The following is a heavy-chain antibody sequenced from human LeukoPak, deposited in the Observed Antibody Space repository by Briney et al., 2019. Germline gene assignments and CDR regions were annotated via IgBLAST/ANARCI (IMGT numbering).Heavy chain of an antibody. CDR3: AREETTVVQGVIDYYYYYMDV. Sequence: ASVKVSCKASGYTFTSYDINWVRQATGQGLEWMGWMNPNSGNTGYAQKFQGRVTMTRNTSISTAYMELSSLRSEDTAVYYCAREETTVVQGVIDYYYYYMDVWGKGTTVTVSS. CDR1: GYTFTSYD. V-gene: IGHV1-8*01. CDR2: MNPNSGNT. D-gene: IGHD3-10*01. J-gene: IGHJ6*03.